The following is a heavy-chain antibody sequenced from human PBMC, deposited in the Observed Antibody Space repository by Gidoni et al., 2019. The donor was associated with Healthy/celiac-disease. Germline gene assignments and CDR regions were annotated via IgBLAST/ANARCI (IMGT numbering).Heavy chain of an antibody. CDR3: AKDRSLYSSGWYPIDY. D-gene: IGHD6-19*01. CDR2: IRCSGGST. Sequence: EAQLVESGGCLVQPGGSLRLSCEASGVTLRRDAMSWVRQAPGKGLECVSAIRCSGGSTYYADSVKGRFTISRDNSKNTLYLNMNSLIAEYTAVYYCAKDRSLYSSGWYPIDYWGQGTLVTVSS. V-gene: IGHV3-23*04. J-gene: IGHJ4*02. CDR1: GVTLRRDA.